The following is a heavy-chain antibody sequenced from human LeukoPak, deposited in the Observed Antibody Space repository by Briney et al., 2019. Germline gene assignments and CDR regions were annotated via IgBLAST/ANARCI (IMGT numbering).Heavy chain of an antibody. V-gene: IGHV1-69*13. J-gene: IGHJ6*02. CDR1: GGTFSSYA. D-gene: IGHD2-2*01. Sequence: GASVKVSCKASGGTFSSYAISWVRQAPGQGLEWMGGIIPIFGTANYAQEFEGRVTITADESTSTAYMELSSLRSEDTAVYYCARLVVPAARSCVWGQGTTVTVSS. CDR2: IIPIFGTA. CDR3: ARLVVPAARSCV.